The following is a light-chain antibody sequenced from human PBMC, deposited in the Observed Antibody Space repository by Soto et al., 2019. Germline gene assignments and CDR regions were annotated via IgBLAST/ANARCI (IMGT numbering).Light chain of an antibody. J-gene: IGKJ2*01. Sequence: EIVMTQSPDTLSVSPGERATLSCRASQSVSTNLAWYQQKPGQAPRLLIYGASTRATGITARFSGSGSGTDFTLTISSLQSEDFAVYHCQQYNNWPYTFGQGTKLEIK. CDR1: QSVSTN. CDR2: GAS. CDR3: QQYNNWPYT. V-gene: IGKV3-15*01.